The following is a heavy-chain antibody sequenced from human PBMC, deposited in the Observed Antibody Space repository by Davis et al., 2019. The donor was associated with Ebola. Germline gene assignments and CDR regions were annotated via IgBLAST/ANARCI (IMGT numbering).Heavy chain of an antibody. D-gene: IGHD1-14*01. CDR3: AASAGTVGKFDY. J-gene: IGHJ4*01. CDR2: INPSGGST. Sequence: AASVKVSCKASGYTFTSYYMHWVRQAPGQGLEWMGIINPSGGSTSYAQKFQGRVTITRAMSTSTSYLDLSNLRSEDTAVYYCAASAGTVGKFDYWGQGTLVTVSS. V-gene: IGHV1-46*01. CDR1: GYTFTSYY.